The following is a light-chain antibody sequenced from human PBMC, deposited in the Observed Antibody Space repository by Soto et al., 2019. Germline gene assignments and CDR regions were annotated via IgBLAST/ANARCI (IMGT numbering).Light chain of an antibody. Sequence: IVMTQSPATLSVSPGERATLSCRASQNIYSNVAWYQQRPGQAPRLLIYRASTRAPGIPARFSGSGSGTEFTLTISSLQSEDFTVYSCLQYHILWAFGQGTKVEIK. J-gene: IGKJ1*01. CDR2: RAS. CDR3: LQYHILWA. CDR1: QNIYSN. V-gene: IGKV3-15*01.